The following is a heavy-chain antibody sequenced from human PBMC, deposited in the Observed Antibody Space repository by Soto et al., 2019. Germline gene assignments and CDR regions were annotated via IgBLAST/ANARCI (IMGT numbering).Heavy chain of an antibody. CDR2: ISGSGGST. J-gene: IGHJ4*02. Sequence: GGSLRLSCAASGFTFSNYAVTWVRQAPGKGLEWVSTISGSGGSTYYADSVKGRFTISRDNSKNTLYLQMNSLRAEDTAVYYCATDQGSSWYEIDYWGQGTLVTVSS. CDR3: ATDQGSSWYEIDY. CDR1: GFTFSNYA. V-gene: IGHV3-23*01. D-gene: IGHD6-13*01.